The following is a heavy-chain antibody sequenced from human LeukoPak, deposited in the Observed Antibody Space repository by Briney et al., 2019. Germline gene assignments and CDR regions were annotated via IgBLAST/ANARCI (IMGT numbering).Heavy chain of an antibody. J-gene: IGHJ3*02. CDR3: ARDFGGRGAFDI. V-gene: IGHV3-53*01. D-gene: IGHD3-16*01. CDR1: GFTVSSNY. Sequence: PGGSLRLSCAASGFTVSSNYMTWVRQAPGKGLDWVSILYSGGSTYYADSVKGRFTISRDNSKNTLFLQMNSLRAEDTAVYYCARDFGGRGAFDIWGQGTVVTVYS. CDR2: LYSGGST.